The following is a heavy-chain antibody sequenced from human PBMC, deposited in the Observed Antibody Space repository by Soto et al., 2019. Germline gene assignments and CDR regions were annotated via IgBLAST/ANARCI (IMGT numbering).Heavy chain of an antibody. V-gene: IGHV3-7*03. J-gene: IGHJ2*01. Sequence: EVQMVESGGGLVQPGGSLRLSCVASQFTFASYWMSWVRQTPEKGLEWVANIKEDGSEKYYVDSVKGRFTVSRDNAKKSLYLQMNSLGVEDTAMYFCARVALAWELRMNTYFDLWGRGTLVTVSS. CDR1: QFTFASYW. CDR2: IKEDGSEK. CDR3: ARVALAWELRMNTYFDL. D-gene: IGHD1-26*01.